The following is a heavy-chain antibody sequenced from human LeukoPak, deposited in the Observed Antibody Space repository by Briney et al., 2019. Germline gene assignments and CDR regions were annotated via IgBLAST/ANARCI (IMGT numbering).Heavy chain of an antibody. CDR1: GYTFTSYA. CDR2: IIPIFGTA. V-gene: IGHV1-69*05. CDR3: ATHLNSSGWFDP. J-gene: IGHJ5*02. D-gene: IGHD6-19*01. Sequence: SVKVSCKASGYTFTSYAISWVRQAPGQGLEWMGGIIPIFGTANYAQKFQGRVTITTDESTSTAYMELSSLRSEDTAVYYCATHLNSSGWFDPWGQGTLVTVSS.